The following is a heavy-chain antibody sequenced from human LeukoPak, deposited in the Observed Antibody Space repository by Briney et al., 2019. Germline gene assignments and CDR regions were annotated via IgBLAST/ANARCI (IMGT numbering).Heavy chain of an antibody. J-gene: IGHJ6*02. D-gene: IGHD5-24*01. Sequence: SQTLSLTCAVSGGSISSGGYSWSWIRQPPGKGLEWIGYIYHSGSTYYNPSLKSRVTISVDRSKNQFSLKLSSVTAADTAVYYCARFGYTYGMDVWGQGTTVTVSS. CDR1: GGSISSGGYS. CDR3: ARFGYTYGMDV. V-gene: IGHV4-30-2*01. CDR2: IYHSGST.